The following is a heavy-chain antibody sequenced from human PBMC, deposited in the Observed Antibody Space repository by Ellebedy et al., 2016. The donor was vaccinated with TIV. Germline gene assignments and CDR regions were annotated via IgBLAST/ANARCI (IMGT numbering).Heavy chain of an antibody. D-gene: IGHD2-21*02. Sequence: MPSETLSLTCSVTGGSVSSTRYYGAWIRQPQGKGLEYIGSVYYSWSPSYNPSFKSRVTLSADTSKNQFSLNLRTVTAADTAVYYCARTDPWQPIDDWGQGILVSVSS. CDR3: ARTDPWQPIDD. CDR1: GGSVSSTRYY. V-gene: IGHV4-39*01. CDR2: VYYSWSP. J-gene: IGHJ4*02.